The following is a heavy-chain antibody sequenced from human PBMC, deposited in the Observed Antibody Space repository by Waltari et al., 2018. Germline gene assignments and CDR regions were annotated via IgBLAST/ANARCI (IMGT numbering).Heavy chain of an antibody. CDR3: AAHGLVHEGYFDT. J-gene: IGHJ4*02. D-gene: IGHD3-9*01. CDR1: GLTFSSYR. V-gene: IGHV3-30*02. CDR2: IRYDGSIK. Sequence: QVQLVESGGGVVQPGGSLRLSCAASGLTFSSYRMHCVRQAPGKGLEWVAFIRYDGSIKYYADSVKGRFTISRDNSKNTLFLQMNSLRAEDTAVYYCAAHGLVHEGYFDTWGQGTLVTVSS.